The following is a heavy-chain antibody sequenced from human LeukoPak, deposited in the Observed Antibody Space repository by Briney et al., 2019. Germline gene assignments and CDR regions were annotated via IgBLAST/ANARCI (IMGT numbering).Heavy chain of an antibody. CDR1: GFTFSSYA. D-gene: IGHD6-13*01. CDR3: ARGQHRIAAPGTGFDY. J-gene: IGHJ4*02. V-gene: IGHV3-23*01. CDR2: ISGSGGST. Sequence: GGSLRLSCAASGFTFSSYAMSWVRQAPGKGLEWVSAISGSGGSTYYADSVKGRFTISRDNAKNSLYLQMNSLRAEDTAVYFCARGQHRIAAPGTGFDYWGQGTLVTVSS.